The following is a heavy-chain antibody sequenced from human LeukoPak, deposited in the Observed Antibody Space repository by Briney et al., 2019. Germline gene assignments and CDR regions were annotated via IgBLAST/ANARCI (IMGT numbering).Heavy chain of an antibody. J-gene: IGHJ5*02. D-gene: IGHD1-26*01. CDR2: INPTGGST. CDR1: GYTFTSYY. Sequence: ASAKVSCKASGYTFTSYYMHWVRQAPGQGLEWMGLINPTGGSTGYTQKFQGRVTMTRDMSTSTDYMELSSLRSEDTAIYYCARDNSVGDNAWWFDPWGQGTLVTVSS. V-gene: IGHV1-46*01. CDR3: ARDNSVGDNAWWFDP.